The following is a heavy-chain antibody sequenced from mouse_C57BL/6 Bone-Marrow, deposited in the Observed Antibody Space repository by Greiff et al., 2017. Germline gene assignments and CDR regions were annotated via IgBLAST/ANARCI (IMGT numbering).Heavy chain of an antibody. D-gene: IGHD3-1*01. CDR3: ARNRGPYAIDY. CDR2: ISGDGGNT. Sequence: DVMLVESGGGLVKPGGSLKLSCAASGFTFSSYTMSWVRQTPGKRLEWVATISGDGGNTNYPDSVKGRFTISRDNAKNTLYLQMSSLRSEDTALYYCARNRGPYAIDYWGQGTSVTVSS. CDR1: GFTFSSYT. V-gene: IGHV5-9*01. J-gene: IGHJ4*01.